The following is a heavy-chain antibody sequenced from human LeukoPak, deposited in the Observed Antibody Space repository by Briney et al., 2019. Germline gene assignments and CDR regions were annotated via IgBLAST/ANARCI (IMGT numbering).Heavy chain of an antibody. CDR3: ARDLASDIDY. CDR2: INPSGGST. V-gene: IGHV1-46*01. Sequence: ASVKVSCKASGYTFTSYYMHWVRQAPGQGLEWMGIINPSGGSTSYAQKFQGRVTMTSDMSTSTVYMELSSLRSEDTAVYYYARDLASDIDYWGQGTLVTVSS. J-gene: IGHJ4*02. CDR1: GYTFTSYY. D-gene: IGHD2-21*01.